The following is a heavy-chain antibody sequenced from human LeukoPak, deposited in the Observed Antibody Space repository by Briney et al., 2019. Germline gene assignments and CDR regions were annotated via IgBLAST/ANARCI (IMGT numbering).Heavy chain of an antibody. Sequence: GGSLRLSCAASGYTVSSNYMSWVRQAPGKGLEWVSSISSSSSYIYYADSVKGRFTISRDNAKNSLYLQVNSLRAEDTAVYYCARGDSGSYSWGQGTLVTVSS. D-gene: IGHD1-26*01. V-gene: IGHV3-21*01. J-gene: IGHJ4*02. CDR1: GYTVSSNY. CDR2: ISSSSSYI. CDR3: ARGDSGSYS.